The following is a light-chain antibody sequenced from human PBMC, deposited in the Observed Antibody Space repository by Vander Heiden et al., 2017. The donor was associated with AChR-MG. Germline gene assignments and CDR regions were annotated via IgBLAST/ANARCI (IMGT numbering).Light chain of an antibody. CDR1: QTVLYSSNNRNY. V-gene: IGKV4-1*01. CDR2: WAS. Sequence: DIVMTQSPDSLVVSLGERATINCKSSQTVLYSSNNRNYLGWYQQKPGQAPKLLISWASTRESGVPDRFSDSGSGTDFTLTISSLQAEDVAVYYCQQYFTTAWTFGQGTKVEL. J-gene: IGKJ1*01. CDR3: QQYFTTAWT.